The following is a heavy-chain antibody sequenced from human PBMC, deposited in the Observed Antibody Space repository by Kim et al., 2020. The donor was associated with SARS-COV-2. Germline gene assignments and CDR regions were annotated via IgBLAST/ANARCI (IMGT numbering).Heavy chain of an antibody. D-gene: IGHD3-22*01. V-gene: IGHV4-31*03. CDR2: IYYSGST. J-gene: IGHJ4*02. CDR3: ARDSYYYDSSGYL. Sequence: SETLSLTCTVSGGSISSGGYYWSWIRQHPGKGLEWIGYIYYSGSTYYNPSLKSRVTISVDTSKNQFSLKLSSVTAADTAVYYCARDSYYYDSSGYLWGQGTLVTVSS. CDR1: GGSISSGGYY.